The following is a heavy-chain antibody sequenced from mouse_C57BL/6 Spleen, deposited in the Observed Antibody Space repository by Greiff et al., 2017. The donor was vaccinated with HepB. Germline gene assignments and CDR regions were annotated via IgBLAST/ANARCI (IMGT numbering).Heavy chain of an antibody. Sequence: EVKLVESGGGLVQPGGSLKLSCAASGFTFSDYYMYWVRQTPEKRLEWVAYISNGGGSTYYPDTVKGRFTISRDNAKNTLYLQMSRLKSEDTAMYYCARQGYGSSFDYWGQGTTLTVSS. D-gene: IGHD1-1*01. V-gene: IGHV5-12*01. CDR1: GFTFSDYY. J-gene: IGHJ2*01. CDR2: ISNGGGST. CDR3: ARQGYGSSFDY.